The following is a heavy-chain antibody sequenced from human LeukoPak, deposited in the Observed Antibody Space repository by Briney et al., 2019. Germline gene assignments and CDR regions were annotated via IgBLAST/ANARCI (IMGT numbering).Heavy chain of an antibody. CDR3: ARDEGISGTTFDY. Sequence: GASVTVSCRTSGYTFTVYYMHWVRQAPGHGLEWMGWINLNSGGTNYAQNFQGRVTMTRDTSITTVYLELSRLRSDDTAVYYCARDEGISGTTFDYWGQGTLVTVSS. V-gene: IGHV1-2*02. D-gene: IGHD1-7*01. CDR1: GYTFTVYY. J-gene: IGHJ4*02. CDR2: INLNSGGT.